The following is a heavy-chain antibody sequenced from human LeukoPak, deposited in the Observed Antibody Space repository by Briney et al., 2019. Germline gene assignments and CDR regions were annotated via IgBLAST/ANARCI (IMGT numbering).Heavy chain of an antibody. D-gene: IGHD4-17*01. CDR3: ARVKMTTSAFDI. J-gene: IGHJ3*02. CDR1: GFTFSNYG. V-gene: IGHV3-33*01. Sequence: GGSLRLSCAAPGFTFSNYGMHWVRQAPGKGLEWVAVIWYDGSNKHYADSVKGRFTISRDNSKNTLYLQMNSLRAEDTAVYYCARVKMTTSAFDIWGQGTRVTVSS. CDR2: IWYDGSNK.